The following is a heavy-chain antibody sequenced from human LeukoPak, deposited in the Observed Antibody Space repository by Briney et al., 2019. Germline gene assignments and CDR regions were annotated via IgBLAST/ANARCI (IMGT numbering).Heavy chain of an antibody. V-gene: IGHV1-18*01. D-gene: IGHD3-10*01. CDR2: ISAYNGNT. CDR1: GYTFTSYG. CDR3: ARDLAMVRGVIPYGMDV. J-gene: IGHJ6*02. Sequence: GASVKVSCKASGYTFTSYGISWVRQAPGQGLERMGWISAYNGNTNYAQKLQGRVTMTTDTSTSRAYMELRSLRSDDTAVYYCARDLAMVRGVIPYGMDVWGQGTTVTVSS.